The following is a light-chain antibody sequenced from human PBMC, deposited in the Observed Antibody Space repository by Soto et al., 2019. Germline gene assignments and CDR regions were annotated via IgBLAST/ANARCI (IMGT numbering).Light chain of an antibody. V-gene: IGKV3-20*01. CDR2: GAS. J-gene: IGKJ5*01. CDR3: QQYGSSPPIT. CDR1: QSVSRY. Sequence: EVVLTQAPGTLSLSPGERAPLSCRASQSVSRYLTWYQQKPGQGPRVLIYGASSRATGIPDRFSGSGCGTDFTPTISRLEPEDFAVYHCQQYGSSPPITFGQGTRLEIK.